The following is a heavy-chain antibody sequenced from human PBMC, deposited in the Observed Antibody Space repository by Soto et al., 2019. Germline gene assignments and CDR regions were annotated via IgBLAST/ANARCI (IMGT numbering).Heavy chain of an antibody. CDR2: ISFDGSNQ. D-gene: IGHD1-26*01. J-gene: IGHJ4*02. CDR3: AKDRGRGSYPGGDFDH. V-gene: IGHV3-30*18. CDR1: GFSLRSFG. Sequence: QMQLVESGGGVVQPGRSLRLSCGASGFSLRSFGMHWVRQSPAKGLEWLAIISFDGSNQYYADSVKGQFIISRDNSKNTVYLEMNNLRPEDTAVYYCAKDRGRGSYPGGDFDHWGLGTRVTVSS.